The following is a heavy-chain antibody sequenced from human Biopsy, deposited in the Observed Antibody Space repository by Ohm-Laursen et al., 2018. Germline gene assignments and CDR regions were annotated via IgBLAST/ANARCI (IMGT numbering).Heavy chain of an antibody. D-gene: IGHD6-13*01. V-gene: IGHV1-2*02. CDR2: INPDTGGT. Sequence: GSSVKVSCKVSGYNFTDFYLHWVRQAPGQGLEWLGWINPDTGGTKYAQKFQGRVAMTRDTSISTAYLDLSSLGSEDTAVYYCAREKPFGASWGYWGQGTLVTVPS. CDR3: AREKPFGASWGY. J-gene: IGHJ4*02. CDR1: GYNFTDFY.